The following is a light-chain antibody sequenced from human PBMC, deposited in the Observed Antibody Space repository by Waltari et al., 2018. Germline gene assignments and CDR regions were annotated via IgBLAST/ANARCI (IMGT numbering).Light chain of an antibody. CDR1: QSITRS. Sequence: DIQMTQSPSSLSASIGDRVTLTCRASQSITRSLNWYRQRPGKAPKLLIYGASSLRSGVPSRFSGSGSGTDFTLTISSLQPEDFATYYWQQSSTIPPTFGQGTKLEIK. CDR2: GAS. J-gene: IGKJ1*01. CDR3: QQSSTIPPT. V-gene: IGKV1-39*01.